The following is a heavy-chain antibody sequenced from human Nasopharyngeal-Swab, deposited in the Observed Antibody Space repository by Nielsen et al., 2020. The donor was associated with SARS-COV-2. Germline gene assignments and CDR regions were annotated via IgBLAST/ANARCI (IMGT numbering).Heavy chain of an antibody. V-gene: IGHV3-23*01. CDR2: ISGSGGST. D-gene: IGHD2/OR15-2a*01. J-gene: IGHJ2*01. CDR1: GFTFSSYA. CDR3: AKEGSRTTVITIYWYFDL. Sequence: GGSLRLSCAASGFTFSSYAMSWVRQAPGKGLEWVSAISGSGGSTYYADSVKGRFTISRDNSKNTLYLQMNSLRAEDTAVYYCAKEGSRTTVITIYWYFDLWGRGTLVTVPQ.